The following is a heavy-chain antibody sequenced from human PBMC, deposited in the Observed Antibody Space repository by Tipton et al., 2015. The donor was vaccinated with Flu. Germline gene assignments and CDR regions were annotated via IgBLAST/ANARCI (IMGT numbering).Heavy chain of an antibody. Sequence: GSLRLSCAASGFVVSTNFLTWVRQAPGKGLEWVSVTYSSGKTDYADSVKGRFTISRDNSKNTLYLQMNSLRPEDTAIYYCASGSYLDYYYGMDVWGQGTTVTVSS. V-gene: IGHV3-66*02. CDR3: ASGSYLDYYYGMDV. CDR1: GFVVSTNF. J-gene: IGHJ6*02. D-gene: IGHD1-26*01. CDR2: TYSSGKT.